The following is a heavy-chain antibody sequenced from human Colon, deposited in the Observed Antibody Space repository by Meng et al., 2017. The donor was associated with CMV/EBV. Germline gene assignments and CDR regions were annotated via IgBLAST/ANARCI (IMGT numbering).Heavy chain of an antibody. Sequence: GESLKISCAASGFTFGTYSMTWVRQTPGKGLEWLSSISTSSRSIYYADSVKGRFTISRDNAKNSLYLQMNSLRAEDTAVYYCARARGYSNYDYYYGMDVWGQGTTVTVSS. CDR3: ARARGYSNYDYYYGMDV. V-gene: IGHV3-21*04. J-gene: IGHJ6*02. CDR1: GFTFGTYS. CDR2: ISTSSRSI. D-gene: IGHD4-11*01.